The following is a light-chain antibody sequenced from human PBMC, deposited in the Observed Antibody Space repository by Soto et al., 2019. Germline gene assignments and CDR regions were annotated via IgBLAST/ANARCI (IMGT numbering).Light chain of an antibody. Sequence: DIQLTQSPSFLYASVGDRVTITFRAIQGVTSYLAWYQQIPGEAPTLLVYAASTLPSGVPSRFIGSGSGTEFTLTISSLQPEDFGTYYCQQLNSYPRTFGQGMKVEIK. CDR3: QQLNSYPRT. CDR2: AAS. V-gene: IGKV1-9*01. CDR1: QGVTSY. J-gene: IGKJ1*01.